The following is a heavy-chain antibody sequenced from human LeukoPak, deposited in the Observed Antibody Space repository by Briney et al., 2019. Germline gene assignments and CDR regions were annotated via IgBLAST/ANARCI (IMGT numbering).Heavy chain of an antibody. CDR2: VSTGGTGT. CDR1: GFTFSDHA. Sequence: PGGSLRLSCAASGFTFSDHAMSWVRQAPGKGLEWVSTVSTGGTGTYYTDSVEGRFTISRDNSKNMVFLQMNSLRVDDTAIYYCAKDFGVTGAEIFDYWGQGTLVTVSS. CDR3: AKDFGVTGAEIFDY. V-gene: IGHV3-23*01. J-gene: IGHJ4*02. D-gene: IGHD2-8*01.